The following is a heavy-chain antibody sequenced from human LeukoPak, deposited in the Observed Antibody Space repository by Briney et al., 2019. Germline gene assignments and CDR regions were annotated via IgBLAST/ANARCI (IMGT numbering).Heavy chain of an antibody. D-gene: IGHD6-13*01. V-gene: IGHV3-48*01. J-gene: IGHJ5*02. Sequence: GGSLRLSCAASGFTFSSYSMNWVRQAPGKGLEWVSYISSSSSTIYYADSVKGRFTISRDNAKNSLYLQMNSLRAEDTAVYYCARGKQLVPWRFDPWGQGTLVTVSS. CDR3: ARGKQLVPWRFDP. CDR2: ISSSSSTI. CDR1: GFTFSSYS.